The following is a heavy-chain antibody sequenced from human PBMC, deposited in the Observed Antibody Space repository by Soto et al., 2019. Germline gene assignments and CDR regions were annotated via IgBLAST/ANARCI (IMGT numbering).Heavy chain of an antibody. CDR1: GYTFTGYY. CDR2: INPNSGGT. Sequence: ASVKVSCKASGYTFTGYYMHWVRQAPGQGLEWMGWINPNSGGTNYAQKFQGRVTMTRDTSISTAYMELSRLRSDDTAVYYCARVTGLDFWSGPFDYWGQGTLVTVSS. J-gene: IGHJ4*02. D-gene: IGHD3-3*01. V-gene: IGHV1-2*02. CDR3: ARVTGLDFWSGPFDY.